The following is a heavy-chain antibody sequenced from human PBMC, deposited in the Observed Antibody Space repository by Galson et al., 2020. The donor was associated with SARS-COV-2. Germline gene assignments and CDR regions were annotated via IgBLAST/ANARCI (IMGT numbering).Heavy chain of an antibody. Sequence: QAGGSLRLSCAASGFTFSSYGMHWVRQAPGKGLEWVAVIWYDGSNKYYADSVKGRFTISRDNSKNTLYLQMNSLRAEDTAVYYCAKGGSLWLAQTYYCDYWGQGTLVTVSS. D-gene: IGHD6-19*01. CDR2: IWYDGSNK. V-gene: IGHV3-33*06. CDR3: AKGGSLWLAQTYYCDY. CDR1: GFTFSSYG. J-gene: IGHJ4*02.